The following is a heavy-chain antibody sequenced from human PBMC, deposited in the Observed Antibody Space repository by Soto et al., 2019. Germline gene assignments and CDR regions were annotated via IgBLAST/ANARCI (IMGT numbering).Heavy chain of an antibody. CDR3: AGSPRTLTSITMIVASHY. Sequence: SVKVSCKASGGTFSSYANSWVRQAPGQGLEWMGGIIPIFGTANYAQKFQGRVTITADESTSTAYMELSSLRSEDTAVYYCAGSPRTLTSITMIVASHYWGQGTLVTVSS. CDR2: IIPIFGTA. J-gene: IGHJ4*02. D-gene: IGHD3-22*01. V-gene: IGHV1-69*13. CDR1: GGTFSSYA.